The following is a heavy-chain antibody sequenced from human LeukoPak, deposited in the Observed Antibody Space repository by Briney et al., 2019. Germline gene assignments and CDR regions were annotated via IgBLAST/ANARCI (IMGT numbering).Heavy chain of an antibody. V-gene: IGHV3-23*01. J-gene: IGHJ4*02. CDR3: AKGTGGFDY. Sequence: GGSLRLSCAASGFTFRIFGMSWVRQAPGRGLEWVSGIINSGDSTYYADSVKGRFVISRDNSRNTLYLQMNSLRAEDTAVYFCAKGTGGFDYWGQGTLVTVPS. CDR1: GFTFRIFG. CDR2: IINSGDST. D-gene: IGHD7-27*01.